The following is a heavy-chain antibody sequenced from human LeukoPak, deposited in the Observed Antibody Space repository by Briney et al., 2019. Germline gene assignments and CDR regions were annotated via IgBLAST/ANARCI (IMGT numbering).Heavy chain of an antibody. CDR3: AKDLYDSSGSRYDY. Sequence: GGSLRLSCAASGSTFSNYAMSWVRQAPGKGLEWAAAMSESGSSTWYADSVKGRLTISRDNSKNTLFLQMNSLRAEDTAVYYCAKDLYDSSGSRYDYWGQGTLVTVSS. CDR1: GSTFSNYA. V-gene: IGHV3-23*01. CDR2: MSESGSST. J-gene: IGHJ4*02. D-gene: IGHD3-22*01.